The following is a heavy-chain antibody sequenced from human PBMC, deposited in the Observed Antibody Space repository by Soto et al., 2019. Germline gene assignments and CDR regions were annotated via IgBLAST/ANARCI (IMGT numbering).Heavy chain of an antibody. CDR1: GFTVSSNY. Sequence: EVQLVETGGGLIQPGGSLRLSCAASGFTVSSNYMNWVRQAPGKGLEWVSIIYSDGTTSYADSVKGRFTISRDNFKNTLHLQMNSLRAEDTAVYYCALLCNWGQGTLVTFSS. J-gene: IGHJ4*02. D-gene: IGHD2-21*01. CDR3: ALLCN. CDR2: IYSDGTT. V-gene: IGHV3-53*02.